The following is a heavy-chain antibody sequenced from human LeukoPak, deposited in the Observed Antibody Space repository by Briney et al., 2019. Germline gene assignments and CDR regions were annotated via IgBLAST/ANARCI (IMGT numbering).Heavy chain of an antibody. J-gene: IGHJ5*02. CDR3: ARHYTDYVLGVDWFDP. D-gene: IGHD4-11*01. CDR2: MNPNSGNT. V-gene: IGHV1-8*03. Sequence: ASVKVSCKASGYTFTSYDINWVRQATGQGLEWMGWMNPNSGNTGYAQKFQGRVTITRNTSVNTAYMGLSSLRSEDTAVYYCARHYTDYVLGVDWFDPWGQGTLVTVSS. CDR1: GYTFTSYD.